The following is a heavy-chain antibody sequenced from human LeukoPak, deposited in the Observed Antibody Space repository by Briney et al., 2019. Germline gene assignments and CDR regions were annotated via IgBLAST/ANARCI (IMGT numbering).Heavy chain of an antibody. CDR1: GFTFSNYA. CDR2: ITDSVDST. J-gene: IGHJ4*02. Sequence: GGSLRLSCAASGFTFSNYAMSWVRQAPGKGLEWVSFITDSVDSTYYADSVKGRFTISRDNSKSTLYLQMNSLRADDTAIYYCAKHWVSSGWYYFDYWGQGTLVPVSS. V-gene: IGHV3-23*01. CDR3: AKHWVSSGWYYFDY. D-gene: IGHD6-19*01.